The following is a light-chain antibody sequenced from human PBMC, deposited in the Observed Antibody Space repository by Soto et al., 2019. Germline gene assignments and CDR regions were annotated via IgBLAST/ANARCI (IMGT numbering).Light chain of an antibody. CDR1: QTINNN. CDR3: QQRNTWPPVT. J-gene: IGKJ5*01. V-gene: IGKV3-11*01. Sequence: VMTQAPATRSVSPGERATLSFRASQTINNNVAWYRLKDGQVPRLVIYGASTRATDIPARFSGSGSGADFTLTISSLEPEDFAIYYCQQRNTWPPVTFGQGTRLEI. CDR2: GAS.